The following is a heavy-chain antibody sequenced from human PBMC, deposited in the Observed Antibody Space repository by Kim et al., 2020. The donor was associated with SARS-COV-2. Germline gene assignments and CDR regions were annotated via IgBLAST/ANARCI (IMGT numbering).Heavy chain of an antibody. J-gene: IGHJ4*02. CDR2: ISSSSSYI. Sequence: GGSLRLSCAASGFTFSSYSMNWVRQAPGKGLEWVSSISSSSSYIYYADSVKGRFTISRDNAKNSLYLQMNSLRAEDTAVYYCARHSTVTTDFDYWGQGTLVTVSS. D-gene: IGHD4-17*01. CDR1: GFTFSSYS. V-gene: IGHV3-21*01. CDR3: ARHSTVTTDFDY.